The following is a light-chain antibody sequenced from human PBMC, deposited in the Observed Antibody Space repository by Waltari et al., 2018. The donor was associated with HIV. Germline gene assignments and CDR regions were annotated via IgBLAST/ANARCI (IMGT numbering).Light chain of an antibody. CDR2: GNN. J-gene: IGLJ1*01. CDR3: STWDDSLSANV. V-gene: IGLV1-44*01. CDR1: TSNIGSHT. Sequence: QSVLTPPPSASATPGQRVTISCSGSTSNIGSHTVHWYQQLPGAAPKLLSFGNNQRPSGVPERFSGSRSGTSATLAISGLQSGDEADYYCSTWDDSLSANVFASGTTVTVL.